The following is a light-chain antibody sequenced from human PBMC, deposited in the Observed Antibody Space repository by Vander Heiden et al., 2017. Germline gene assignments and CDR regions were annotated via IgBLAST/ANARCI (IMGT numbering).Light chain of an antibody. V-gene: IGLV1-44*01. J-gene: IGLJ2*01. CDR1: STNIGSNT. Sequence: QSVPTQPPSASGPPGQRVAISCSGSSTNIGSNTENWYQQLPGTAPKLLIYSSTQRPSGVPDRFSGSKSGTSASLAISGLQSEDEADDVCAAWDDNQNGLVVFGGGTKVTVL. CDR3: AAWDDNQNGLVV. CDR2: SST.